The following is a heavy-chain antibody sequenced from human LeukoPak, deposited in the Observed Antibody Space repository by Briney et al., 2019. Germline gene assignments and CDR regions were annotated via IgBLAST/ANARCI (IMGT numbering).Heavy chain of an antibody. V-gene: IGHV4-38-2*02. D-gene: IGHD3-16*01. CDR2: IYHSGST. CDR3: ARGGQYYFDY. Sequence: SETLSLTCTVYGYSISSGYYWGWIRQPPWKGLEWIGSIYHSGSTYYNPSLKSRVTISVDTSKNQFSLKLSSVTAADTAVYYCARGGQYYFDYWGQGTLVTVSS. CDR1: GYSISSGYY. J-gene: IGHJ4*02.